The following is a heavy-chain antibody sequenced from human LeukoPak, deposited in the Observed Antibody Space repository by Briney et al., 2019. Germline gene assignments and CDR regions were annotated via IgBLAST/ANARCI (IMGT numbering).Heavy chain of an antibody. J-gene: IGHJ4*02. CDR3: ARRHYYGSGSYVPKYYFDY. D-gene: IGHD3-10*01. CDR2: IYYSGST. CDR1: GGSISSSSYY. Sequence: PETLSLTCTVSGGSISSSSYYWGWIRQPPGKGLEWIGSIYYSGSTYYNPSLKSRVTISVDTSKNQFSLKLSSVTAADTAVYYCARRHYYGSGSYVPKYYFDYWGQGTLVTVSS. V-gene: IGHV4-39*01.